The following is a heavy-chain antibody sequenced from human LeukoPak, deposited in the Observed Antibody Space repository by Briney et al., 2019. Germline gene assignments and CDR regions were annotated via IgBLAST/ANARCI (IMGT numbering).Heavy chain of an antibody. CDR1: GYTFTGYY. CDR2: VNTNNGDT. CDR3: ARDSRVTNGDY. V-gene: IGHV1-2*02. Sequence: ASVKVSCKASGYTFTGYYMHWVRQAPGQGLEWVGLVNTNNGDTKYAQKFQGRVTMTRDTSVSTAYMELSRLRSDDTAVYYCARDSRVTNGDYWGQGTLVTVSS. D-gene: IGHD3-10*01. J-gene: IGHJ4*02.